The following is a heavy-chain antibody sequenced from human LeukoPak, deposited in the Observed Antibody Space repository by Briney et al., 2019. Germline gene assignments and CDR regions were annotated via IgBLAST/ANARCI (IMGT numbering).Heavy chain of an antibody. Sequence: ASVKVSCKASGYTFTSYGISWVRQAPGQGLEWMGWISAYNGNTNYAQKLQGRVTMTTDTSTSTAYMELSSLRSEDTAVYYCARDRQSTFGGVIVTPYDAFDIWGQGTMVTVSS. D-gene: IGHD3-16*02. J-gene: IGHJ3*02. CDR1: GYTFTSYG. CDR2: ISAYNGNT. CDR3: ARDRQSTFGGVIVTPYDAFDI. V-gene: IGHV1-18*01.